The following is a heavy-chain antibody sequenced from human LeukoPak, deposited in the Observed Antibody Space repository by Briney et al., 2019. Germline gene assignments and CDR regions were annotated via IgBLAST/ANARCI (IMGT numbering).Heavy chain of an antibody. D-gene: IGHD2/OR15-2a*01. CDR2: IYYSGST. J-gene: IGHJ4*02. Sequence: SETLSLTCTVSGGSISSSSYYWSWIRQPPGKGLEWIGYIYYSGSTNFNPSLKTRVTISVDTSKNQFSLKLSSVTAADTAVYYCARGVSQFDYWGQGTLVTVSS. CDR1: GGSISSSSYY. CDR3: ARGVSQFDY. V-gene: IGHV4-61*01.